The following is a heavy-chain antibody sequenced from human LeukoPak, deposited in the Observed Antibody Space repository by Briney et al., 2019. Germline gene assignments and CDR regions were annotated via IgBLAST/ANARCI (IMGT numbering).Heavy chain of an antibody. D-gene: IGHD3-16*01. Sequence: GASVKVSCKASGYTFTSYGISWVRQAPGQGLEWMGWISAYNGNTNYAQKLQGRVTMTTDTSTSTAYMELRSLRSDDTAVYYCARDRCDYIWGGFPLAFDIWGQGTMVTVSS. V-gene: IGHV1-18*01. J-gene: IGHJ3*02. CDR1: GYTFTSYG. CDR2: ISAYNGNT. CDR3: ARDRCDYIWGGFPLAFDI.